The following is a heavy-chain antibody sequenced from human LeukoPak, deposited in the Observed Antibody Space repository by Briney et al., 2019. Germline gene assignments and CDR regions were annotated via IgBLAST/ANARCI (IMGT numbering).Heavy chain of an antibody. Sequence: GGSLRLSCAASGFTFSSSAMSWVRQAPGKGLEWVSAISNNGGYTYYADSVQGRFTISRDNSKNTVYLQMSSLRAEDTAIYYCAKHQAMATVDPFDYWGQGTLVTVSS. J-gene: IGHJ4*02. CDR2: ISNNGGYT. CDR1: GFTFSSSA. CDR3: AKHQAMATVDPFDY. V-gene: IGHV3-23*01. D-gene: IGHD5-24*01.